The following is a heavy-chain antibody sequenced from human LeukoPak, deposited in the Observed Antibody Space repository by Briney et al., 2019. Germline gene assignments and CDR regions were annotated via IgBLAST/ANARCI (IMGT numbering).Heavy chain of an antibody. D-gene: IGHD1-26*01. CDR2: IYSGGST. V-gene: IGHV3-66*01. CDR3: AREVGYSGSYFDY. Sequence: GGSLRLSCAASGFTVSSNYMSWVRQAPGKGLEWVSVIYSGGSTYYADSVKGRFTISRDNSKNTLYLQMNSLRAEDTAVYYCAREVGYSGSYFDYWGQGTLVTVSS. J-gene: IGHJ4*02. CDR1: GFTVSSNY.